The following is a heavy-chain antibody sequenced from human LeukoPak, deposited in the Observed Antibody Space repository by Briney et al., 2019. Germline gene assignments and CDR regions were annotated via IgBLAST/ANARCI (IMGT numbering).Heavy chain of an antibody. CDR3: ARNPIVPAASHYWFDP. J-gene: IGHJ5*02. V-gene: IGHV1-2*02. CDR2: INPNSGGT. D-gene: IGHD2-2*01. Sequence: ASVKVSCKASGYTFTGYYMHWVRQAPGQGLEWMGWINPNSGGTNYAQKFQGRVTMTRDTSISTAYMELSRLRSDDTAVYYCARNPIVPAASHYWFDPWGQGTLVTVSS. CDR1: GYTFTGYY.